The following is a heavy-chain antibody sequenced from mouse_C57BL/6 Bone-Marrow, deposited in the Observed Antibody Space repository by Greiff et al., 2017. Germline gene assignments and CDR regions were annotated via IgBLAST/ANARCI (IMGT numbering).Heavy chain of an antibody. CDR3: ARDGYHIWYFDV. Sequence: QVQLQQPGAELVKPGASVKMSCKASGYTFTSYWITWVKQRPGQGLEWIGDIYPGSGSTNYNEKFKSKATLTVDTSSSTAYMQLSSLTSEDSAVYYCARDGYHIWYFDVWGTGTTVTVSS. J-gene: IGHJ1*03. V-gene: IGHV1-55*01. CDR1: GYTFTSYW. D-gene: IGHD2-3*01. CDR2: IYPGSGST.